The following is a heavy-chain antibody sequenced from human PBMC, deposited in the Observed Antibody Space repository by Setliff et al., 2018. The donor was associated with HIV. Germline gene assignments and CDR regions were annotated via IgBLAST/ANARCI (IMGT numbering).Heavy chain of an antibody. Sequence: GASVKVSCKASGYTFTNYGICWVRQVPGHGLEWMGWISPYNGRTENDDKVQGRVTMTTDASTNTAYMEVRNLTSDDTAVYYCARGRGSQSYYYLDVWGKGTTVTVSS. CDR3: ARGRGSQSYYYLDV. CDR1: GYTFTNYG. V-gene: IGHV1-18*01. D-gene: IGHD3-10*01. CDR2: ISPYNGRT. J-gene: IGHJ6*03.